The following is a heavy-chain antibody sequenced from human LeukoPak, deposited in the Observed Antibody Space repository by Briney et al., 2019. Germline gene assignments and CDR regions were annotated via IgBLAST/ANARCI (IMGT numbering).Heavy chain of an antibody. J-gene: IGHJ4*02. CDR3: ARVGYYDFWSGYYALHYFDY. V-gene: IGHV3-20*04. CDR1: GFTFDDYG. D-gene: IGHD3-3*01. Sequence: GGSLRLSCAASGFTFDDYGMSWVRQAPGKGLEWVSGINWNGGSTGYADSVKGRFTTSGDNAKNSLYLQMNSLRAEDTALYYCARVGYYDFWSGYYALHYFDYWGQGTLVTVSS. CDR2: INWNGGST.